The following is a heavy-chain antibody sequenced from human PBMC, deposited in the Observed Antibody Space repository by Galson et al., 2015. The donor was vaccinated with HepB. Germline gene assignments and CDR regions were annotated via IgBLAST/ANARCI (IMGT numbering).Heavy chain of an antibody. Sequence: QSGAEVKKPGESLKISCKGSGYSFTSYWIGWVRQMPGKGLEWMGIIYPGDSDTRYSPSFQGQVTISADKSISTAYLQWSSLKASDTAMYYCARPYVKCSSTSCRQFDAFDIWGQGTIVTVSS. CDR3: ARPYVKCSSTSCRQFDAFDI. D-gene: IGHD2-2*01. V-gene: IGHV5-51*03. J-gene: IGHJ3*02. CDR2: IYPGDSDT. CDR1: GYSFTSYW.